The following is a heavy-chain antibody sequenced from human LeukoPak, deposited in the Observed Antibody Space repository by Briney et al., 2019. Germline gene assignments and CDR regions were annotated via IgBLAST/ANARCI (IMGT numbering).Heavy chain of an antibody. Sequence: PGGSLRLSCAASGFTFSSYSMNWVRQAPGKGLEWVSSISSSSSYIYYADSVKGRFTISRDNAKNSLYLQMNSLRAEDTAVYYCARDRVGARLDAFDIWGQGTMVTVSS. CDR2: ISSSSSYI. J-gene: IGHJ3*02. V-gene: IGHV3-21*01. CDR3: ARDRVGARLDAFDI. CDR1: GFTFSSYS. D-gene: IGHD1-26*01.